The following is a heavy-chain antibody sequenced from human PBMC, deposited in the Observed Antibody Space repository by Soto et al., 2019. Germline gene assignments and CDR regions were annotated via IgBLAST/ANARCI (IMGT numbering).Heavy chain of an antibody. CDR1: GFDFHDHA. J-gene: IGHJ4*02. Sequence: EVQLVESGGGLAQPGRSLRLSCAASGFDFHDHAMNWVRQAPGKGLEWVAGISWSGGYICYADSVKGRFTISRDNAKNSLYLQMSSLRPEDTALYYCTRDIFRTITTIDYWGQGTLVTVSS. CDR3: TRDIFRTITTIDY. CDR2: ISWSGGYI. D-gene: IGHD2-21*01. V-gene: IGHV3-9*01.